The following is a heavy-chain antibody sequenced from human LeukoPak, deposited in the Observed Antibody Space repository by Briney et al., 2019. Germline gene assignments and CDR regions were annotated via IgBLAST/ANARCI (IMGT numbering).Heavy chain of an antibody. J-gene: IGHJ6*02. CDR1: GYSFTSYW. CDR2: IYPGDSDT. Sequence: GESLKISCKGSGYSFTSYWIGWVRQMPGKGLEWMGIIYPGDSDTRYSPSFQGQVTISADKSISTAYLQWSSLKASDTAIYYCXRTMIVAPGYYYYGMDVWGQGTTVTVSS. V-gene: IGHV5-51*01. D-gene: IGHD3-22*01. CDR3: XRTMIVAPGYYYYGMDV.